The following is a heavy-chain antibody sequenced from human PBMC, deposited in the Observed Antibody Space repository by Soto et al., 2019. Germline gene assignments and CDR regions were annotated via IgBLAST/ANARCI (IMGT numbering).Heavy chain of an antibody. Sequence: GSLSLSCAASGFTFSSYWMSWIRQPPGKGLEWIGYIYYRGSTNYNPSLKSRVTISVDTSKNQFSLKLSSVTTADTAVYYCAIFMGNSVAPTYFDYWGQGTLVTVSS. CDR1: GFTFSSYW. V-gene: IGHV4-59*01. J-gene: IGHJ4*02. CDR3: AIFMGNSVAPTYFDY. D-gene: IGHD5-12*01. CDR2: IYYRGST.